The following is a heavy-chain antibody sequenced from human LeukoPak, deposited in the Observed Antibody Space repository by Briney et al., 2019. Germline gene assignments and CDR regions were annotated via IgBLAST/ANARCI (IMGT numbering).Heavy chain of an antibody. CDR2: INPEKRDT. D-gene: IGHD5-12*01. Sequence: GASVKVSCKASGYTFTGYAIHWVRQAPGQGLELMGWINPEKRDTGYAHKFQGRVTMTSDTSISTAYMELSSLRSDDTAVYYCAKKVRGPSHPLDFWGQGTLVTVSS. CDR1: GYTFTGYA. CDR3: AKKVRGPSHPLDF. V-gene: IGHV1-2*02. J-gene: IGHJ4*02.